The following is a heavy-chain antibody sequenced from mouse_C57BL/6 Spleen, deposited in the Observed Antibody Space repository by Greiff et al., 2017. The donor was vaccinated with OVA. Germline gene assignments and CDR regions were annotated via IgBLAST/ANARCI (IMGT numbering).Heavy chain of an antibody. D-gene: IGHD1-1*01. CDR3: ARAVVAKDYYARDY. Sequence: QVQLQQPGAELVRPGSSVKLSCKASGYTFTSYWMHWVKQRPIQGLEWIGNIDPSDSETHYNQKFKDKATLTVDKSSSTAYMQLSSLTSEDSAVYYCARAVVAKDYYARDYWGQGTSVTVSS. V-gene: IGHV1-52*01. CDR2: IDPSDSET. J-gene: IGHJ4*01. CDR1: GYTFTSYW.